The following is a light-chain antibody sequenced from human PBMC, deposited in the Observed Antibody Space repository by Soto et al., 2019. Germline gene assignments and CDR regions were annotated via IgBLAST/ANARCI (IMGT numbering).Light chain of an antibody. CDR1: HSVSSN. Sequence: IVISLSPATLSVSTGERATLSCRPSHSVSSNLAWYQHKPGQGPRLLIYGASIRATGIPARFSGSGSGTDFTLTISSLEPEDFAVYYCQQRSNWPVTFGQGTKVDI. CDR2: GAS. J-gene: IGKJ1*01. CDR3: QQRSNWPVT. V-gene: IGKV3-11*01.